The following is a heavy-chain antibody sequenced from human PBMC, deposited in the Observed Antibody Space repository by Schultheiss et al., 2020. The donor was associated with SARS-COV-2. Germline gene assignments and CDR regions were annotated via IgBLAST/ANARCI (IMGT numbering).Heavy chain of an antibody. V-gene: IGHV3-23*01. Sequence: GGSLRLSCAASGFIFSSYHMIWVRQAPGKGLEWVSGISGDGGNTYYADSVKGRFTISRDNSKSTLYLQMNSLRAEDTAVYYCANGGYSYGPDYWGQGTLVTVSS. CDR3: ANGGYSYGPDY. D-gene: IGHD5-18*01. J-gene: IGHJ4*02. CDR2: ISGDGGNT. CDR1: GFIFSSYH.